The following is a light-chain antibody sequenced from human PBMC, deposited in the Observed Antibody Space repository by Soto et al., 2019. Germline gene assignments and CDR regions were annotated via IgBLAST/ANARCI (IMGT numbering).Light chain of an antibody. CDR1: QGISNY. CDR3: QKYTNVPA. V-gene: IGKV1-27*01. CDR2: AAS. J-gene: IGKJ4*01. Sequence: DIQMTQSPSSLSASGGDRVTITCRASQGISNYLAWYQQIPGKVPKLLISAASTLQSGVPSRFSGSGSGTDFTLTISSLHPEDVATYYCQKYTNVPAFGGGTKVEIK.